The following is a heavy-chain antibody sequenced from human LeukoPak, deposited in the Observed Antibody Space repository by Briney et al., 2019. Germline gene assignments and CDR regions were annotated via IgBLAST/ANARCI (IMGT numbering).Heavy chain of an antibody. J-gene: IGHJ4*02. CDR2: MSGSGDWT. Sequence: GGSLRLSCAASGFTFSNYAMSWVRQAPGKGLEWVSTMSGSGDWTYYADSARGRFAISRDNSKNTLYLHMADLRAEDTAVYYCSKDQTGGGFNAIWGQGTLVTVSS. CDR3: SKDQTGGGFNAI. D-gene: IGHD5-24*01. CDR1: GFTFSNYA. V-gene: IGHV3-23*01.